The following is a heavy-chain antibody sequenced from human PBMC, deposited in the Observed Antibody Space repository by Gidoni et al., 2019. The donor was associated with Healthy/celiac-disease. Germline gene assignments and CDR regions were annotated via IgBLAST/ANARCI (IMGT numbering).Heavy chain of an antibody. CDR1: GFTFSSFG. V-gene: IGHV3-33*01. D-gene: IGHD2-15*01. CDR2: IWYDGSNK. CDR3: ARYPGGYCSGGSCYSPAPSYYYGMDV. J-gene: IGHJ6*02. Sequence: QVQLVESGGGVVQPGRSLRLSCAASGFTFSSFGMHWVPQAPGKGLEWVAVIWYDGSNKYYADSVKGRFTISRDNSKNTLYLQMNSLRAEDTAVYYCARYPGGYCSGGSCYSPAPSYYYGMDVWGQGTTVTVSS.